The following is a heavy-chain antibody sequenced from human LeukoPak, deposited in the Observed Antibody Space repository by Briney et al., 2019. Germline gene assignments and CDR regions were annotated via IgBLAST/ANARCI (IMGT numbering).Heavy chain of an antibody. CDR1: GLGFDNAW. CDR2: IRGKIDGGTA. V-gene: IGHV3-15*01. Sequence: PGGSLRLSCAASGLGFDNAWMSWVRQVPGKGREWVGRIRGKIDGGTADYAAPVKGRFTISRDDSENTLYLHLTSLQIEDAAVYYCTTLGGDNWFDWYFDLWGRGTLVTVHS. CDR3: TTLGGDNWFDWYFDL. J-gene: IGHJ2*01. D-gene: IGHD1-1*01.